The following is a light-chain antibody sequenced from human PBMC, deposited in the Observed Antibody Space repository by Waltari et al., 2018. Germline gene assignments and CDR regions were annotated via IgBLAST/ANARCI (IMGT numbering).Light chain of an antibody. J-gene: IGLJ7*01. CDR2: ENY. CDR1: SPNIGNTY. CDR3: GTWDSSLSGAV. V-gene: IGLV1-51*02. Sequence: QSGLTQPPSLSAAPGQKVTISCSGTSPNIGNTYVPWYQQIPGTVPKLLIYENYKRPSGIPDRFSGSRSGTSATLVITGLLTGDEADYYCGTWDSSLSGAVFGGGTHLTVL.